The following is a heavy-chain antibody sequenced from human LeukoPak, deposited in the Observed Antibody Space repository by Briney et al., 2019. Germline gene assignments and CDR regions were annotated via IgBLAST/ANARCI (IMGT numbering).Heavy chain of an antibody. CDR1: GFTFSSYS. CDR3: AIETKGPFDY. J-gene: IGHJ4*02. CDR2: ISSRSSYI. D-gene: IGHD1/OR15-1a*01. V-gene: IGHV3-21*01. Sequence: GGSLRLSCAASGFTFSSYSMNWVRQAPGKGLEWVSSISSRSSYIYYADSVKGRFTISRDNAKNSLYLQMNSLRAEDTAVYYCAIETKGPFDYWGQGTLVTVSS.